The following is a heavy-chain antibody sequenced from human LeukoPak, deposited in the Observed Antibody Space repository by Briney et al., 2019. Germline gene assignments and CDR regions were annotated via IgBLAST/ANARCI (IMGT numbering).Heavy chain of an antibody. CDR3: ARGAYCGGDCPLPNSLY. Sequence: PGGSLRLSCAASEFTFSRYWMHWVRQAPGKGLVWVSRIKGDGSSTTYADSVKGRFTISRDNAKNTLYLQMNGLTAEDTAVYYCARGAYCGGDCPLPNSLYWGRGTLVTVSS. J-gene: IGHJ4*02. CDR2: IKGDGSST. D-gene: IGHD2-21*01. V-gene: IGHV3-74*01. CDR1: EFTFSRYW.